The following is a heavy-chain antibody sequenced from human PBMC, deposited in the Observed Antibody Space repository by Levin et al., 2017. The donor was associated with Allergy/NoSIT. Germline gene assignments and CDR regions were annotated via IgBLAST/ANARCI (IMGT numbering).Heavy chain of an antibody. CDR3: ARRGLSAANAFDI. CDR1: GFTFSDYY. CDR2: ISSSSSYT. Sequence: GGSLRLSCAASGFTFSDYYMSWIRQAPGKGLEWVSYISSSSSYTNYADSVKGRFTISRDNAKNSLYLQMNSLRAEDTAVYYCARRGLSAANAFDIWGQGTMVTVSS. V-gene: IGHV3-11*03. D-gene: IGHD2-2*01. J-gene: IGHJ3*02.